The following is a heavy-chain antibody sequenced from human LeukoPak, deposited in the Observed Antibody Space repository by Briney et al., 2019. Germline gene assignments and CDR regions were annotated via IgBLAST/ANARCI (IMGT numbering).Heavy chain of an antibody. CDR3: ATQGYYVSSGYHTDAFDI. J-gene: IGHJ3*02. CDR2: FDPEDGET. V-gene: IGHV1-24*01. Sequence: GASVKVSCKVSGNTLTELSMHWVRQTPGKGLEWMGGFDPEDGETIYAQKFQGRVTLTEDTSTDIAYMELSSLRSEDTAVYYCATQGYYVSSGYHTDAFDIWGQGTMVTVSS. CDR1: GNTLTELS. D-gene: IGHD3-22*01.